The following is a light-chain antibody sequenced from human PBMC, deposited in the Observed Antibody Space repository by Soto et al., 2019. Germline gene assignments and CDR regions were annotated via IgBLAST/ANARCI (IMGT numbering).Light chain of an antibody. V-gene: IGKV3-15*01. J-gene: IGKJ1*01. CDR3: QQYNNWPRT. Sequence: EIVMTQSPATLSVSPGERATLSCRASQSVSNLLAWYQQKPGQAPRLLIHGAITRATGIPARFSGSGSGTECTLTISSLQSEDFAVYYFQQYNNWPRTFGQGTKVEIK. CDR1: QSVSNL. CDR2: GAI.